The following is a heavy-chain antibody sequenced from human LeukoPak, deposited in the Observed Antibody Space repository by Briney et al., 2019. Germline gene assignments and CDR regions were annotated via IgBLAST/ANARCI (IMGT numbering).Heavy chain of an antibody. CDR3: AKATPLYYYDSSGYYYWFDYFDY. D-gene: IGHD3-22*01. Sequence: GGSLRLSCAASGFTFSSYGMSWVRQAPGKGLEWVSAISGSGGSTYYADSVKGRFTISRDNSKNTLYLQMNSLRAEDTAVYYCAKATPLYYYDSSGYYYWFDYFDYWGQGTLVTVSS. V-gene: IGHV3-23*01. CDR2: ISGSGGST. CDR1: GFTFSSYG. J-gene: IGHJ4*02.